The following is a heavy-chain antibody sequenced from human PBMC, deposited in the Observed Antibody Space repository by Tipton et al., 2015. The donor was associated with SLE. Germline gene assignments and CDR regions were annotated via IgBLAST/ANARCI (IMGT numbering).Heavy chain of an antibody. V-gene: IGHV4-59*11. CDR1: GGSIRSHY. J-gene: IGHJ4*02. D-gene: IGHD5/OR15-5a*01. CDR2: MYHSGST. Sequence: TLSLTCTVSGGSIRSHYWSWIRQPPGKGLEWIGYMYHSGSTKYNPSLKSRVTISLDTSKNQVSLKLTSVTATDTAVYYCARESLSRLDYWGQGMLVTVSS. CDR3: ARESLSRLDY.